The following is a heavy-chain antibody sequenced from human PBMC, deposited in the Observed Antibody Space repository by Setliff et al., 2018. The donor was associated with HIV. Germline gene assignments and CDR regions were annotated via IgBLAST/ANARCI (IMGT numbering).Heavy chain of an antibody. CDR2: IYYSGSI. CDR1: GYSISSTNW. D-gene: IGHD2-2*01. J-gene: IGHJ3*01. CDR3: ARSSIVQVPAAPDAPFDV. Sequence: KPSETLSLTCAVSGYSISSTNWWGWLRQPPGKGLEWIGYIYYSGSINYNPSLKSRVTIAVDTSKNQFSLRLRSVTAVDTAVYYCARSSIVQVPAAPDAPFDVWGQGTMVTVSS. V-gene: IGHV4-28*05.